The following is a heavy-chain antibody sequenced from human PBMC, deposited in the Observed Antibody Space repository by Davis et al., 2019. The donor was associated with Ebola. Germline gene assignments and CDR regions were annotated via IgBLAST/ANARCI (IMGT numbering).Heavy chain of an antibody. Sequence: PSETLSLTCAVYGGSFSGYYWSWIRQPPGKGLEWIGEINHSGSTNYNPSLKSRVTISVDTSKNQFSLKLSSVTAADTAVYYCARDSPDYYDSSGYYFIFDYWGQGTLVTVSS. J-gene: IGHJ4*02. CDR3: ARDSPDYYDSSGYYFIFDY. D-gene: IGHD3-22*01. CDR1: GGSFSGYY. V-gene: IGHV4-34*01. CDR2: INHSGST.